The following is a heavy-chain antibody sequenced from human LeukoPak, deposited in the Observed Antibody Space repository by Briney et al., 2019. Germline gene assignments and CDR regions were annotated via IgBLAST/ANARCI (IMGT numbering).Heavy chain of an antibody. Sequence: GGSLRLSCAASGLTFSSYSMNWVRQAPGKGLEWVSYISSSSSTIYYADSVKGRFTISRDNAKNSLYLQMNSLRDEDTAVYYCARFGSDGYYYYGMDVWGQGTTVTVSS. CDR1: GLTFSSYS. CDR3: ARFGSDGYYYYGMDV. V-gene: IGHV3-48*02. J-gene: IGHJ6*02. CDR2: ISSSSSTI. D-gene: IGHD3-10*01.